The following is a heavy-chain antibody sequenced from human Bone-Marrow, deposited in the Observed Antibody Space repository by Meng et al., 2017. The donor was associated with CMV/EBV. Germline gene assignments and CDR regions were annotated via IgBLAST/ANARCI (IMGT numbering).Heavy chain of an antibody. CDR2: TYYRSKWIT. J-gene: IGHJ4*02. Sequence: IFGDRVSSDSATWDWIRQSPSRCFDWLGRTYYRSKWITGYAESVRSRITINPDTSKNQLSLQLTSVTPEDTAVYYCVRVGIRDEGDYWGQGTLVTVSS. CDR3: VRVGIRDEGDY. D-gene: IGHD6-13*01. V-gene: IGHV6-1*01. CDR1: GDRVSSDSAT.